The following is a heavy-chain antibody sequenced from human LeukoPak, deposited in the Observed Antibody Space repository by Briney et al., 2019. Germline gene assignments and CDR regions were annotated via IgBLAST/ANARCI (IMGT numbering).Heavy chain of an antibody. CDR3: ARGPSRGYFDY. Sequence: PSETLSLTCTVSGGSISSSSYYWGWIRQPPGKGLEWIGSIYYSGSTYYNPSLKSRVTISVDTSKNQFSLKLSSVTAADTAVYYCARGPSRGYFDYWGQGTLVTVSS. CDR1: GGSISSSSYY. CDR2: IYYSGST. J-gene: IGHJ4*02. V-gene: IGHV4-39*01.